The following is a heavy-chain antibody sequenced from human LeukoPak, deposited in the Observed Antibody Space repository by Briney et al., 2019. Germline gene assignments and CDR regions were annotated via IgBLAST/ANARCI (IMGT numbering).Heavy chain of an antibody. J-gene: IGHJ4*02. CDR1: GFTFDDNA. V-gene: IGHV3-9*03. CDR2: ISWNSARI. Sequence: GGSLSLSCAASGFTFDDNAMHWVRQAPGKGLEWVSGISWNSARIGYADSVKGRFTISRDNAKNSLYLQMNSLRADDMALYYCAKDGDYGWYSFDYWGQGTLVTVSS. D-gene: IGHD4-17*01. CDR3: AKDGDYGWYSFDY.